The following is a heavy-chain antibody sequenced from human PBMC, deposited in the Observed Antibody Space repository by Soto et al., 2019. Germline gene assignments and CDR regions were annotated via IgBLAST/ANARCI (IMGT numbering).Heavy chain of an antibody. CDR3: ARLQAAAGDNDLTFDY. D-gene: IGHD6-13*01. CDR1: GYSFTSYW. J-gene: IGHJ4*02. CDR2: IYPGDSDT. Sequence: GESLKISCNGSGYSFTSYWIGWVRQMPGKGLELMGIIYPGDSDTRYSPSFQGHVTISADKSISTAYLQWSSLKASDTAMYYCARLQAAAGDNDLTFDYWGQGTLVTVS. V-gene: IGHV5-51*01.